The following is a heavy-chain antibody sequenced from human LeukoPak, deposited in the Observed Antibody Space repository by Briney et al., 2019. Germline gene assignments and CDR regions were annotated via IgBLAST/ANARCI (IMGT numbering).Heavy chain of an antibody. Sequence: AGGSLRLSCAASGFSFSDYYMTWIRQAPGKGLEWISYISSSGSSIYYADSVKGRFTISRDNSKNTLYLQMNSLRAEDTAVYYCAKVPHCSGGSCYGDFDYWGQGTLVTVSS. V-gene: IGHV3-11*01. CDR2: ISSSGSSI. J-gene: IGHJ4*02. CDR1: GFSFSDYY. CDR3: AKVPHCSGGSCYGDFDY. D-gene: IGHD2-15*01.